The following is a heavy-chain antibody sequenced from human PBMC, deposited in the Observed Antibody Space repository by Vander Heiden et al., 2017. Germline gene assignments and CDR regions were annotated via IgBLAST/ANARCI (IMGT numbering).Heavy chain of an antibody. CDR1: GFTFSSYG. CDR3: AKCHDGDFLFDY. Sequence: QVQLVESGGGVVQPGRSLRPSCAASGFTFSSYGMHWVRQAPGKGLEWVAVISYDGSNKYYADSVKGRFTISRDNSKNTLYLQMNSLRAEDTAVYYCAKCHDGDFLFDYWGQGTLVTVSS. J-gene: IGHJ4*02. D-gene: IGHD4-17*01. CDR2: ISYDGSNK. V-gene: IGHV3-30*18.